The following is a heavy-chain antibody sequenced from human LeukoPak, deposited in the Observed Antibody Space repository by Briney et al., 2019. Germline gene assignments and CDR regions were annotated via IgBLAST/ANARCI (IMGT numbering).Heavy chain of an antibody. CDR1: GFIFSSYG. Sequence: GSLRLSCAASGFIFSSYGMSWIRQPPGKGLEWIGYIYYSGSTNYNPSLKSRVTISVDTSKNQFSLKLSSVTAADTAVYYCARAGVYCSSTSCGPDAFDIWGQGTMVTVSS. J-gene: IGHJ3*02. CDR3: ARAGVYCSSTSCGPDAFDI. V-gene: IGHV4-59*01. CDR2: IYYSGST. D-gene: IGHD2-2*01.